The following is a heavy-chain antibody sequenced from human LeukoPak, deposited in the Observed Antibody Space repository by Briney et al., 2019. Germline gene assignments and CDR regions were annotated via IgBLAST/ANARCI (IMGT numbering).Heavy chain of an antibody. J-gene: IGHJ6*03. CDR2: IYSGDNT. V-gene: IGHV3-53*01. CDR1: GFTVSSNY. D-gene: IGHD3-9*01. CDR3: ARDSRYDILTGADPSMDV. Sequence: WGSLRLSCAASGFTVSSNYISWVRQAPGKGLEWVSVIYSGDNTYYADSVKGRFTISRDNAKNSLYLQMNSLRAEDTAVYYCARDSRYDILTGADPSMDVWGKGTTVTVSS.